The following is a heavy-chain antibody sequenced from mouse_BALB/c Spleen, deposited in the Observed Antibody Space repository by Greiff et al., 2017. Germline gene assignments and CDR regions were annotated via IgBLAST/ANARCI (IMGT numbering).Heavy chain of an antibody. Sequence: QVQLQQSGPELVKPGASVRISCKASGYTFTSYYIHWVKQRPGQGLEWIGWIYPGNVNTKYNEKFKGKATLTADKSSSTAYMQLSSLTSEDSAVYFGARDYGYPAWFAYWGQGTLVTVSA. CDR1: GYTFTSYY. D-gene: IGHD1-2*01. CDR2: IYPGNVNT. J-gene: IGHJ3*01. CDR3: ARDYGYPAWFAY. V-gene: IGHV1S56*01.